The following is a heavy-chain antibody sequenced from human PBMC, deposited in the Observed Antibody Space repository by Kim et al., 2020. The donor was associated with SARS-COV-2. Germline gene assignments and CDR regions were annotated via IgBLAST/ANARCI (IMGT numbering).Heavy chain of an antibody. V-gene: IGHV3-74*01. J-gene: IGHJ4*02. Sequence: GGSLRLSCAASGLTFSNYWMHWVRQAPGKGLVWVSRINGDGSSTRYADSVKGRFTISRDNAKNTLYLQMNSLRAEDTAVYYCARTVPVMGGFDYWGQGTLVTVSS. CDR1: GLTFSNYW. CDR2: INGDGSST. D-gene: IGHD3-16*01. CDR3: ARTVPVMGGFDY.